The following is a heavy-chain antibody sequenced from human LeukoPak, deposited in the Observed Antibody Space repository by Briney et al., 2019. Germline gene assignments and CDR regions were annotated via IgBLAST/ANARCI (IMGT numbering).Heavy chain of an antibody. V-gene: IGHV4-39*01. J-gene: IGHJ4*02. Sequence: SETLSLIYTVSGGSITSSRYYWGWIRQPPGKGLEWIGSFYYSGRTYYNPSLKSRVTISVDTSKNQFSLKLSSVTAADTAVYYCARRGTFYDYGDYWGQGTLVTVSS. CDR3: ARRGTFYDYGDY. CDR1: GGSITSSRYY. D-gene: IGHD1-26*01. CDR2: FYYSGRT.